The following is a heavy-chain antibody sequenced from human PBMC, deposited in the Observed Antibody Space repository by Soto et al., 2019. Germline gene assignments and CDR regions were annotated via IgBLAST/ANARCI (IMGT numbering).Heavy chain of an antibody. CDR1: GYTFTSYD. V-gene: IGHV1-8*01. CDR3: ARGVQFCYSSSRNALPNWFDP. D-gene: IGHD6-13*01. Sequence: QVQLVQSGAEVKKPGASVKVSCKASGYTFTSYDINWVRQATGQGLEWMGWMNPNSGNTGYAQKFQGRVTMTRNTSISTAYMELNSLRSEDTAVYYCARGVQFCYSSSRNALPNWFDPWGQGTLVTVSS. CDR2: MNPNSGNT. J-gene: IGHJ5*02.